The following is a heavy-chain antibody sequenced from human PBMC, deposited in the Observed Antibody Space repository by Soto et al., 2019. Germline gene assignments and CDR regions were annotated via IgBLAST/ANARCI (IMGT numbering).Heavy chain of an antibody. CDR1: GGSFSGYY. CDR2: INHSGST. Sequence: SETLSLTCAVYGGSFSGYYWSWIRQPPGKGLEWIGEINHSGSTNYNPSLKSRVTISVDTSKNQFSLELSSVTAADTAVYYCARAELWFGELLGDFDYWGQGTLVTVSS. D-gene: IGHD3-10*01. V-gene: IGHV4-34*01. CDR3: ARAELWFGELLGDFDY. J-gene: IGHJ4*02.